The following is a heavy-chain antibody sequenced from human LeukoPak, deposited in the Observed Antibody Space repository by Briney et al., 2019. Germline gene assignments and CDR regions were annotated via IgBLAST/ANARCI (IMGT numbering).Heavy chain of an antibody. CDR2: IRKDGSNI. J-gene: IGHJ4*02. V-gene: IGHV3-30*04. Sequence: GGSLRLSCAASGFTFSSYAMHWVRQAPGKGLEWVTYIRKDGSNIYYADSVKGRFTISRDNAKNSLYLQMNSLRAEDTAVYYCARGASYWGQGTLVTVSS. D-gene: IGHD3-16*01. CDR3: ARGASY. CDR1: GFTFSSYA.